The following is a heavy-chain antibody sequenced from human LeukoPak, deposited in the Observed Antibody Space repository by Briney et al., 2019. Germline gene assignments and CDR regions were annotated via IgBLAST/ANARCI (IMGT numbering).Heavy chain of an antibody. CDR1: GFTFSTYG. Sequence: GGSLRLSCAASGFTFSTYGMHWVPQAPGKGLEWVALIWFDGSKRYYGDSLKGRFTVSRDNSKNTLYLQVDSLRAEDTAVYYCARCTGGSCVFDYWGQGTLVTVSS. CDR3: ARCTGGSCVFDY. D-gene: IGHD2-8*02. CDR2: IWFDGSKR. J-gene: IGHJ4*02. V-gene: IGHV3-33*01.